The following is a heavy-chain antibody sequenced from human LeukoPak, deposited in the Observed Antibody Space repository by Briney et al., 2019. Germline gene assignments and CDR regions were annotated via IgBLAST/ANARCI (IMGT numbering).Heavy chain of an antibody. J-gene: IGHJ4*02. D-gene: IGHD1-26*01. CDR1: GYTFTSYG. CDR3: ARVYSGSYQDLIFDY. Sequence: ASVKVSCKASGYTFTSYGISLVRQAPGPRLEWMGWISAYNGNTNYAQKLQGRVTMTTDTSTSTAYMERRSLRSEDAAVYYCARVYSGSYQDLIFDYWGQGTLVTVSS. CDR2: ISAYNGNT. V-gene: IGHV1-18*01.